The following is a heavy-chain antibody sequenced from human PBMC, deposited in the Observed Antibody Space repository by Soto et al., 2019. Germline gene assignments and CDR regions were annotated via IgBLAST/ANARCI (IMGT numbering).Heavy chain of an antibody. V-gene: IGHV3-33*01. CDR2: IWYDGSNK. Sequence: QVQLVESGGGVVQPGRSLRLSCAASGFTFSSYGMHWVRQAPGKGLEWVAVIWYDGSNKYYADSVKGRFTISRDNSKNTLYLQMNSLRAEDTAVYYCARDLPYYGSGSYRYYYYGMDVWGQGTTVTVS. CDR1: GFTFSSYG. J-gene: IGHJ6*02. D-gene: IGHD3-10*01. CDR3: ARDLPYYGSGSYRYYYYGMDV.